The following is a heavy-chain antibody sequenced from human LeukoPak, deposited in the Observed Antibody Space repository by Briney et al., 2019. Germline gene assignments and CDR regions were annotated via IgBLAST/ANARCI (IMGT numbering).Heavy chain of an antibody. CDR3: ASPHYGGSAFDI. J-gene: IGHJ3*02. V-gene: IGHV1-69*13. D-gene: IGHD4-23*01. CDR1: GGTFSSYA. CDR2: IIPIFGTA. Sequence: SVKVSCKASGGTFSSYAISWVRQAPGQGLEWMGGIIPIFGTANYAQKFQGRVTITADESASTAYMELSSLRSEDTAVYYCASPHYGGSAFDIWGQGTMVTVSS.